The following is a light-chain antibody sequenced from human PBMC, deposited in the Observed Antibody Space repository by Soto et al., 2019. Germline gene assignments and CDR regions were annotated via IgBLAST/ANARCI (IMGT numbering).Light chain of an antibody. CDR2: DVT. Sequence: QSVLTQPRSVSESPGQSVTISCTGTSSDVGGYDYLSWYQQHPGKAPKLMIYDVTKRPSGVSYRFSGSKSGNTASLTISGLQAEDEADYFCCSYAATFSVFGGGTKLTVL. V-gene: IGLV2-11*01. CDR3: CSYAATFSV. CDR1: SSDVGGYDY. J-gene: IGLJ3*02.